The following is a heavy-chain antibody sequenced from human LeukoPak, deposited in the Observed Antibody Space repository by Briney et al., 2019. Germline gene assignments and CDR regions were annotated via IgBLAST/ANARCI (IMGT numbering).Heavy chain of an antibody. J-gene: IGHJ4*02. CDR1: GYTFTGYY. CDR3: ERGGGGMVATAWYFDY. V-gene: IGHV1-2*02. Sequence: GASVKVSCKASGYTFTGYYMHWVRQAPGQGLEWMGWINPNSGGTNYAQKFQGRVTMTRDTSISTAYMELSRLRSDDTAVYYCERGGGGMVATAWYFDYWGQGTLVTVSS. D-gene: IGHD5-12*01. CDR2: INPNSGGT.